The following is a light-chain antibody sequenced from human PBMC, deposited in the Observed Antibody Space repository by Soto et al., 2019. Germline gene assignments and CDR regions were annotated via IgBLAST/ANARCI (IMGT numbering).Light chain of an antibody. CDR3: QQYGRSPFT. CDR2: GAF. CDR1: QSVSNNY. J-gene: IGKJ3*01. V-gene: IGKV3-20*01. Sequence: EIVLTQSPGTLSLSPGERATLSFRSSQSVSNNYLAWYQQKPGQAPRLLIYGAFSRATGIPDRFSGGGSGTDFTLTISRLEPEDFAVYYCQQYGRSPFTFGPGTKVDIK.